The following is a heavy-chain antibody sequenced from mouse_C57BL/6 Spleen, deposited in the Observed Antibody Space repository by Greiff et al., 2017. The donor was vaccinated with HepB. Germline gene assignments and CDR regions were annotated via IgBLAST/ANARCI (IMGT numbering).Heavy chain of an antibody. J-gene: IGHJ2*01. CDR1: GYTFTSYW. CDR2: IHPNSGST. Sequence: QVQLQQPGAELVKPGASVKLSCKASGYTFTSYWMHWVKQRPGQGLEWIGMIHPNSGSTNYNEKFKSKATLTVDKSSSTAYMQLSSLTSEDSAVYCCARSGYCGSSPFFGYWGQGTTLTVSS. CDR3: ARSGYCGSSPFFGY. V-gene: IGHV1-64*01. D-gene: IGHD1-1*01.